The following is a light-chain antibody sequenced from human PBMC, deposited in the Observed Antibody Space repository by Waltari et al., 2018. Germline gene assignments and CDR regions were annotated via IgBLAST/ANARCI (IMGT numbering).Light chain of an antibody. CDR2: EDN. Sequence: NFMLTQPHSVSESPGKTVTISCTRSSGSIASNYVQWFQQRPGSAPTTVIYEDNQRPAGVPSRFSGAIDRSSNSASLTIAGLKTEDEADYYCQSYDSSARVFGGGTKLTVL. J-gene: IGLJ2*01. CDR1: SGSIASNY. CDR3: QSYDSSARV. V-gene: IGLV6-57*04.